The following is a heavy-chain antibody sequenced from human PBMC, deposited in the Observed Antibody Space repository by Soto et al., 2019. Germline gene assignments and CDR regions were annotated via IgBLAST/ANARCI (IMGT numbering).Heavy chain of an antibody. J-gene: IGHJ5*02. Sequence: SETLSLTCTVSGGSISSSSYYWGWIRQXPGKGLEWIGSIYYSGSTYYNPSLKSRVTISVDTSKNQFSLKLSSVTAADTAVYYCARELRITIFGVPRGGQLNWFDPWRQGTLDTVYS. CDR1: GGSISSSSYY. CDR3: ARELRITIFGVPRGGQLNWFDP. D-gene: IGHD3-3*01. CDR2: IYYSGST. V-gene: IGHV4-39*07.